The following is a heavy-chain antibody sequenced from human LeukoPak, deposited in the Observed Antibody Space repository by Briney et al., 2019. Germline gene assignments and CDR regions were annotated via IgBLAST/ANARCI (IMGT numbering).Heavy chain of an antibody. Sequence: GGSLRLSCAASGFTFSSYEMNWVRQAPGKGLEWVSYISSSGSTIYYADSVKGRFTISRDNAKNSLYLQMNSLRAEDTAVYYCARDLRKEMATSDFDYWGQGTLVTVSS. CDR1: GFTFSSYE. CDR2: ISSSGSTI. CDR3: ARDLRKEMATSDFDY. J-gene: IGHJ4*02. V-gene: IGHV3-48*03. D-gene: IGHD5-24*01.